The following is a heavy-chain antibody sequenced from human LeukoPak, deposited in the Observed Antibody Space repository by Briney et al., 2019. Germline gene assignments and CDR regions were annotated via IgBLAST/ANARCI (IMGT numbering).Heavy chain of an antibody. V-gene: IGHV7-4-1*02. J-gene: IGHJ4*02. CDR3: AIPSGFGELLFDRDY. CDR2: INTNTGNP. Sequence: ASVKVSCKASGYTFTSYAMNWVRQAPGQGLEWMGWINTNTGNPTYAQGFTGRFVFSLDTSVSTAYLQISSLKAEDTAVYYCAIPSGFGELLFDRDYWGQGTLVTVSS. D-gene: IGHD3-10*01. CDR1: GYTFTSYA.